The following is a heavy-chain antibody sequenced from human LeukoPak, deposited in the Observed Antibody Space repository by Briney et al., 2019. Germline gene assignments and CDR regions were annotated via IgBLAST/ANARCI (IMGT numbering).Heavy chain of an antibody. CDR3: ARGSSGYSRGLDY. J-gene: IGHJ4*02. CDR1: GFTFSSYS. V-gene: IGHV3-21*01. Sequence: GGSLRLSCAASGFTFSSYSMNWVRQAPGKGLEWVSSISSSSSYIYYADSVKGRFTISRDNAKNSLYLQMNSLRAEDTAVYYCARGSSGYSRGLDYWGPGTLVTVSS. D-gene: IGHD3-22*01. CDR2: ISSSSSYI.